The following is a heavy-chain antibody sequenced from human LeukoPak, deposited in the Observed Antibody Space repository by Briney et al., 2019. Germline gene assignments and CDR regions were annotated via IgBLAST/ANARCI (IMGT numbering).Heavy chain of an antibody. CDR2: IYYSGST. Sequence: SETLSLTCTVSGGSISSSYYWGWIRQPPGKGLEWIGSIYYSGSTYYNPSLKSRVTISVDTSKNQFSLKLSSVTAADTAVYYCARQGRYSSSWYNYYYYMDVWGKGTTVTISS. J-gene: IGHJ6*03. CDR1: GGSISSSYY. V-gene: IGHV4-39*01. CDR3: ARQGRYSSSWYNYYYYMDV. D-gene: IGHD6-13*01.